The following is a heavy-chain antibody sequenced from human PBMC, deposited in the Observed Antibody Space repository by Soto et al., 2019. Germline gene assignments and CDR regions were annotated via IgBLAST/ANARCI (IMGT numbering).Heavy chain of an antibody. CDR3: ARDAVAASETDAFDL. CDR2: ISGSSRDI. J-gene: IGHJ3*01. Sequence: GGSLRLSCATSGFSFSKSSMNWVRQAPGKGLEWVSSISGSSRDIYYADSVKGRFTVSRNNAKNSLYLQMNSLRAEDTALYYCARDAVAASETDAFDLWGQGTMVTVSS. V-gene: IGHV3-21*01. CDR1: GFSFSKSS. D-gene: IGHD6-19*01.